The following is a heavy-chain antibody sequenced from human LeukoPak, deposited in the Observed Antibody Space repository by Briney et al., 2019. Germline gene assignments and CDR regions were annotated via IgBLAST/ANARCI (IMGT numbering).Heavy chain of an antibody. CDR2: VHYTRSYSGTT. D-gene: IGHD3-9*01. CDR3: ASTYYDVLTTLHN. V-gene: IGHV4-39*01. CDR1: SGSIGSDALY. J-gene: IGHJ4*02. Sequence: KASETLSLTCTVSSGSIGSDALYWGWIRQSPGKGLEWIGSVHYTRSYSGTTYYNPSLESRVTVSTDRSKTLCSLKLTSVTAADTAVYYCASTYYDVLTTLHNWGQGTLVTVSS.